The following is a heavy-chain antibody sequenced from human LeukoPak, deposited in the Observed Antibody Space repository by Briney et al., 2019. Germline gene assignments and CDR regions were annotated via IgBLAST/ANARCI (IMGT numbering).Heavy chain of an antibody. CDR3: AREDHCSGGSCPAHDMDV. D-gene: IGHD2-15*01. V-gene: IGHV1-2*02. J-gene: IGHJ6*03. Sequence: ASVKVSCKASGYTFTGYYMHWVRQAPGQGLEWMGWINPNSGGTNNAHNFQGRVTMTRDTSISTAYMELSRLRSDATAVYYCAREDHCSGGSCPAHDMDVWGKGTTVTVSS. CDR2: INPNSGGT. CDR1: GYTFTGYY.